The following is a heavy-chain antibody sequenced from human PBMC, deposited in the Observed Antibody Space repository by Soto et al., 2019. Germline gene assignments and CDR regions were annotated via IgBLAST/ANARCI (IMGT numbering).Heavy chain of an antibody. V-gene: IGHV3-7*03. J-gene: IGHJ5*02. Sequence: GGSLRLSCAASGFTFSSYWMSWVRQAPGKGLEWVANIKQDGSEKYYVDSVKGRFTISRDNAKNSLYLQMNSLRAEDTAVYYCARDLGYCSGGSCADNWFDPWGQGILVTVTS. D-gene: IGHD2-15*01. CDR1: GFTFSSYW. CDR3: ARDLGYCSGGSCADNWFDP. CDR2: IKQDGSEK.